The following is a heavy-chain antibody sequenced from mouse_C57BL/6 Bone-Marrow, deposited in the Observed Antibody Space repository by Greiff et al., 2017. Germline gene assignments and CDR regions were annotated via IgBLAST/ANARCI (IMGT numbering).Heavy chain of an antibody. Sequence: EVMLVESGGGLVQPGGSMKLSCAASGFTFSDAWMDWVRQSPEKGLEWVAEIRNKANNHAKYYAESVKGRFTISKDASKSSVYLQMNSLRAADTGIYYCTPPYYLYAMDYWGQGTSVTVSS. D-gene: IGHD2-10*01. V-gene: IGHV6-6*01. CDR2: IRNKANNHAK. J-gene: IGHJ4*01. CDR1: GFTFSDAW. CDR3: TPPYYLYAMDY.